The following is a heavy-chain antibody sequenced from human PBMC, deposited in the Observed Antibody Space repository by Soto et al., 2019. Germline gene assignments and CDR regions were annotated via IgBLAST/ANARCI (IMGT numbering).Heavy chain of an antibody. D-gene: IGHD1-1*01. CDR3: AKDLPTGTTGWFDP. V-gene: IGHV3-23*01. CDR2: ISTSGDST. Sequence: GGSLRLSCAASGFTFSSYAMSWVRQAPGKGLEWVSSISTSGDSTYYADSVKGRFTISRDNSKNTLSLQMSSLRADDTAVYYCAKDLPTGTTGWFDPWGQGTLVTVSS. J-gene: IGHJ5*02. CDR1: GFTFSSYA.